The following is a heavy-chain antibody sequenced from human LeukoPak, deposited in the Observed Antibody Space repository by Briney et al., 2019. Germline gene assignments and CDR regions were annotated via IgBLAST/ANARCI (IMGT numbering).Heavy chain of an antibody. V-gene: IGHV3-30*02. CDR1: GFTFNTYG. CDR3: ARDSGSGWYEAHFDP. D-gene: IGHD6-19*01. Sequence: PGGSLRLSCAASGFTFNTYGMHRVRQAPGKGLEWVAFIQYDGTIKYYGDSVKGRFTISRENSKNTLYLQVNSLRAEDTAIYYCARDSGSGWYEAHFDPWGQGTLVTVSS. J-gene: IGHJ5*02. CDR2: IQYDGTIK.